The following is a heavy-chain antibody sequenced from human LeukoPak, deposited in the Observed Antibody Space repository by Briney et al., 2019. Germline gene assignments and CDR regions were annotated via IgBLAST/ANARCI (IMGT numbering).Heavy chain of an antibody. V-gene: IGHV4-34*01. CDR1: GGYFSAYY. D-gene: IGHD3-9*01. J-gene: IGHJ4*02. CDR3: AREGRYFDWLLKGYSFDY. CDR2: INHSGST. Sequence: SETLSLACAVYGGYFSAYYWSWIRQPPGKGLEWIGEINHSGSTNYNPSLKSRVTISADTSKNQFSLKLSSVTAADTAVYYCAREGRYFDWLLKGYSFDYWGQGTLVAVSS.